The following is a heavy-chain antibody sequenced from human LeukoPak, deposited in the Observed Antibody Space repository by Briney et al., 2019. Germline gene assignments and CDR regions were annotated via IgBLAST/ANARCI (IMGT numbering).Heavy chain of an antibody. CDR2: IRNKANNYAT. V-gene: IGHV3-73*01. J-gene: IGHJ4*02. Sequence: GGSLRLSCAASGFTFSGSTMHWVRQASGKGLDWVGRIRNKANNYATAYTDSVKGRFTISRDDSKNTAYLQMNSLKTEDTAVYYCTGQPNYGDYPNWGQGTLVTVSS. CDR3: TGQPNYGDYPN. D-gene: IGHD4-17*01. CDR1: GFTFSGST.